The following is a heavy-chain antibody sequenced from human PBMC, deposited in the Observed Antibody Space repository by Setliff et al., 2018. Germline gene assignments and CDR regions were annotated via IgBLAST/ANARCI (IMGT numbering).Heavy chain of an antibody. D-gene: IGHD2-2*01. J-gene: IGHJ6*03. CDR3: AREPTRTGGFYYLDV. V-gene: IGHV4-4*08. Sequence: SETLSLTCSVSGASISNYYWGWIRQPPGKGLEWIGYIYSSGSTNYNPSLKSRVAISRDTSTNQLSLELRSVTAADTAVYYCAREPTRTGGFYYLDVWGEGTTVTVSS. CDR2: IYSSGST. CDR1: GASISNYY.